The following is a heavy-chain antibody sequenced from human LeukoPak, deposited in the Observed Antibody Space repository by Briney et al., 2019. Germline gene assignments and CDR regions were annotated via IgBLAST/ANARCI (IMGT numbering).Heavy chain of an antibody. V-gene: IGHV3-23*01. CDR2: ISGSGGST. J-gene: IGHJ4*02. Sequence: GGSLRLSCAASGFTFSSYAMSWVRQAPGKGLEWVPTISGSGGSTSYADSVKGRLTISRDNAKNSLYLQMNSLRDEDTAVYYCATKMATKGSFEYWGQGTLVTVSS. D-gene: IGHD5-24*01. CDR3: ATKMATKGSFEY. CDR1: GFTFSSYA.